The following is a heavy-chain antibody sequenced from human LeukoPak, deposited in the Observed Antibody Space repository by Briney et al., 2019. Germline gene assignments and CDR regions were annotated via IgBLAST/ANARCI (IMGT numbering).Heavy chain of an antibody. V-gene: IGHV1-46*01. D-gene: IGHD4-23*01. CDR3: ARDRGSTVVTFNWFDP. J-gene: IGHJ5*02. CDR1: GYTFTSYY. CDR2: INPSGGST. Sequence: ASVKVSCKASGYTFTSYYMQWVRQAPGQGLEWMGIINPSGGSTSYAQKFQGRVTMTRDTSTSTVYMELSSLRSEDTAVYYCARDRGSTVVTFNWFDPWGQGTLVTVSS.